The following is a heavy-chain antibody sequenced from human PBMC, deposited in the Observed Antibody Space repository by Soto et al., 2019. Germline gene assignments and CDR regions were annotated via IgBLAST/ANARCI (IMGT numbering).Heavy chain of an antibody. D-gene: IGHD6-13*01. CDR2: INHSGSI. J-gene: IGHJ4*02. Sequence: QVQLQQWGAGLLKPSETLSLTCAVYGGSFSGYYWSWIRQPPGKGLEWIGEINHSGSINYNPSLKSRVTISVDTSKNQVSLKLSSVTAADTAVYYCARGREGYSSGWYVDWGQGTLVTVSS. CDR1: GGSFSGYY. CDR3: ARGREGYSSGWYVD. V-gene: IGHV4-34*01.